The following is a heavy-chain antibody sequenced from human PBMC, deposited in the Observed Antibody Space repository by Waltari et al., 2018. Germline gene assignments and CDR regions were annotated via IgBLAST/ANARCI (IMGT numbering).Heavy chain of an antibody. Sequence: QLQLQESGPGLVKPSETLSLTCTVSGGSISSSSYYWGWIRQPPGKGLEWIGRIYYSGSTYYNPSLKSRVTISVDPSKNQFSLKLSSVTAADTAVYYCARGFFYYDSSGYHHDAFDIWGQGTMVTVSS. J-gene: IGHJ3*02. D-gene: IGHD3-22*01. CDR2: IYYSGST. V-gene: IGHV4-39*07. CDR3: ARGFFYYDSSGYHHDAFDI. CDR1: GGSISSSSYY.